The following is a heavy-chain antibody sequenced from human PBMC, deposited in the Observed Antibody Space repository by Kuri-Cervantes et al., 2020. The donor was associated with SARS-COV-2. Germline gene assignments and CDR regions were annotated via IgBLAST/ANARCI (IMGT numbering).Heavy chain of an antibody. J-gene: IGHJ6*02. Sequence: GESRKISCAASGFTFSSYWMSWVRQAPGKGLEWVANIKQDGSEKYYVDSVKGRFTISRDNAKNSLYLQMNSLRAEDTAVYYCARTGLPGWYYYYGMDVWGQGTTVTVSS. D-gene: IGHD2-15*01. CDR2: IKQDGSEK. V-gene: IGHV3-7*05. CDR3: ARTGLPGWYYYYGMDV. CDR1: GFTFSSYW.